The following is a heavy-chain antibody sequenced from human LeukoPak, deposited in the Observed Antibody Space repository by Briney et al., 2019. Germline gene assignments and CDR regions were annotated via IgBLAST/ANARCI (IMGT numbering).Heavy chain of an antibody. J-gene: IGHJ4*02. CDR2: ICAYNGNT. D-gene: IGHD2-2*01. CDR1: GYTFTSYV. CDR3: AREVCSSTSCYPFFDY. V-gene: IGHV1-18*01. Sequence: ASVKVSCKASGYTFTSYVLSWVRQAPGQGLEWVGWICAYNGNTNYAQKLQGRVTMTTDTSTSTAYMELRSLRSDDTAVYYCAREVCSSTSCYPFFDYWGQGTLVTVSS.